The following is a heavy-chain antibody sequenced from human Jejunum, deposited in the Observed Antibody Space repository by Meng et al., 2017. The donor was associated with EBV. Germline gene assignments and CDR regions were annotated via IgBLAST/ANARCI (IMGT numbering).Heavy chain of an antibody. CDR1: GFSFSDYY. CDR2: VDPEDGET. CDR3: ATGTTARLRYIDH. V-gene: IGHV1-69-2*01. Sequence: ELQLLQSGAEVKKPGATVKISCKVSGFSFSDYYIHWVQQAAGKGLEWMGLVDPEDGETIYAEKFKGRVTMTADTSTDTGYMQLTSLRSEDTAVYFCATGTTARLRYIDHWGQGTLVTVSS. J-gene: IGHJ4*02. D-gene: IGHD6-6*01.